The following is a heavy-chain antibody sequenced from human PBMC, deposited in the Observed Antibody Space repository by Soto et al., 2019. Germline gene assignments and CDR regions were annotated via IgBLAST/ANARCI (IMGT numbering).Heavy chain of an antibody. CDR2: INPNSGGT. V-gene: IGHV1-2*04. CDR1: GYTFTGYY. Sequence: SVKVSCKAAGYTFTGYYMHWVRQAPGQGLEWMGWINPNSGGTNYAQKFQGWVTMTRDTSISTAYMELSRLRSDDTAVYYCARMSGDSSVEEYYYYYGMHVWGQGTTVTASS. CDR3: ARMSGDSSVEEYYYYYGMHV. D-gene: IGHD3-10*01. J-gene: IGHJ6*02.